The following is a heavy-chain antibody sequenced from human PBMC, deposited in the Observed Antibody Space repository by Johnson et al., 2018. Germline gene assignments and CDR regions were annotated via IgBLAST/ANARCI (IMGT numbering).Heavy chain of an antibody. J-gene: IGHJ6*02. CDR2: VGSMT. D-gene: IGHD6-6*01. V-gene: IGHV3-23*01. CDR3: AKDREQRVLLFGMDV. Sequence: ASGFTFSNYAMCWVRQAPGKGLEWVAAVGSMTYYAHSVTGRFTISRDNSKNTVFLQMNSLRAEDTAVYYCAKDREQRVLLFGMDVWGQGTTVTVSS. CDR1: GFTFSNYA.